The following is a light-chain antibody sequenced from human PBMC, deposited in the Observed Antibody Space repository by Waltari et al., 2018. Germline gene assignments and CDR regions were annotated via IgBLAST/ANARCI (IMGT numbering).Light chain of an antibody. CDR3: CSYAGSSTYV. CDR1: SSDVGSYNL. V-gene: IGLV2-23*02. CDR2: EVN. Sequence: QSALTQPASVSGSPGQSITISCTGASSDVGSYNLLSWYRPPPGKAPKLVIYEVNRRPSGVSHRFSGSKSGNTASLTISGLQTEDEADYFCCSYAGSSTYVFGTGTKVTVL. J-gene: IGLJ1*01.